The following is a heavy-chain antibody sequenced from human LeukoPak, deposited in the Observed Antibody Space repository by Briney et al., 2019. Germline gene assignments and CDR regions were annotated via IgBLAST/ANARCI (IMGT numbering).Heavy chain of an antibody. J-gene: IGHJ6*04. CDR1: GFTFSSYS. CDR3: AELGITMIGGV. CDR2: ISSSSYI. D-gene: IGHD3-10*02. Sequence: GGSLRLSCAASGFTFSSYSMNWVRQAPGKGLEWVSSISSSSYIHYADSVKGRFTISRDNAKNSLYLQMNSPRAEDTAVYYCAELGITMIGGVWGKGTTVTISS. V-gene: IGHV3-21*01.